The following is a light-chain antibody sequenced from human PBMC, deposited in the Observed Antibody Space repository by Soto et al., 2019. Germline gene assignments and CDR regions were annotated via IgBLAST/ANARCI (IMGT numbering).Light chain of an antibody. Sequence: QSVLTQPPSVSGAPGQRVTISCTGSSSNIGAGYDVHWYQQLPGTAPKLLIYGNSNRPSGVPDRFSGSKSGTSASLAITGLQAEEEADYYCQSYDSSLSGYVFGTGTQLTVL. J-gene: IGLJ1*01. V-gene: IGLV1-40*01. CDR1: SSNIGAGYD. CDR3: QSYDSSLSGYV. CDR2: GNS.